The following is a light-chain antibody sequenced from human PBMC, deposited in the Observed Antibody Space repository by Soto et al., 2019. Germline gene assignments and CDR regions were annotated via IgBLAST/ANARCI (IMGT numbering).Light chain of an antibody. CDR1: SSNIGSYYD. J-gene: IGLJ2*01. CDR2: GDN. Sequence: QSVLTQPPSVSGTPGQRVTIPCTGSSSNIGSYYDVHWYQQLPGTVPKLLIYGDNNRPSGVPDRFSGSKSGTSASLVITGLQAEDEADYYCQSYDSSLSHVVFGGGTKVTVL. CDR3: QSYDSSLSHVV. V-gene: IGLV1-40*01.